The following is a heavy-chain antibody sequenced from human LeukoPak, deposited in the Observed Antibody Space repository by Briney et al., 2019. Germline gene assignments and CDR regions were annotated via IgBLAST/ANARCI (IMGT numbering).Heavy chain of an antibody. CDR3: ARGVYIAAAQYGY. V-gene: IGHV4-59*01. CDR2: IYYSGTT. J-gene: IGHJ4*02. Sequence: PSETLSPTCTVSGGSISSYYWSWVRQPPGKGLEWIGYIYYSGTTNYNPSLKSRVTISVDTSKNQFSLKLSSVTAADTAVYYCARGVYIAAAQYGYWGQGTLVTVPS. CDR1: GGSISSYY. D-gene: IGHD6-13*01.